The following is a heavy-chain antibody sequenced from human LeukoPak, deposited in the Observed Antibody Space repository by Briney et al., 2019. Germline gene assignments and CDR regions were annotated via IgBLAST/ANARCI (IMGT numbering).Heavy chain of an antibody. CDR1: GGSLSGYY. V-gene: IGHV4-34*01. Sequence: PSETLSLTCAVYGGSLSGYYWSWIRQPPGKGLEWIGEINHSGSTNYNPSLKSRVTISVDTSRNQFSLKLSSVTAADTAVYYCASNTKVGATDYWGQGTLVTVSS. CDR2: INHSGST. J-gene: IGHJ4*02. CDR3: ASNTKVGATDY. D-gene: IGHD1-26*01.